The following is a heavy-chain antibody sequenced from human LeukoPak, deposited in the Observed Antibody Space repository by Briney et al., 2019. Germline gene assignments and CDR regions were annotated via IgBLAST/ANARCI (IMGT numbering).Heavy chain of an antibody. D-gene: IGHD5-12*01. CDR2: ISGSGGST. CDR1: GFTFSTYA. J-gene: IGHJ6*03. Sequence: GGSLRLSCEVSGFTFSTYAMSWVRQAPGKGLEWVSVISGSGGSTYYADSVKGRFTISRDNPKNTLYLQMNSLRAEDTAVYYCAKDGSSSGYPYYMDVWGKGTAVTVSS. CDR3: AKDGSSSGYPYYMDV. V-gene: IGHV3-23*01.